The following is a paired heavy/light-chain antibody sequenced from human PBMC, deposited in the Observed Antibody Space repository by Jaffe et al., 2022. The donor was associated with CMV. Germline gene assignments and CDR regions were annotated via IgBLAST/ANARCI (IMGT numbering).Light chain of an antibody. CDR3: AAWDDSLNGGS. V-gene: IGLV1-44*01. Sequence: QSVLTQPPSASGTPGQRVTISCSGSSSNIGSNTVNWYQQLPGTAPKLLIYSNNQRPSGVPDRFSGSKSGTSASLAISGLQSEDEADYYCAAWDDSLNGGSFGGGTKLTVL. CDR2: SNN. CDR1: SSNIGSNT. J-gene: IGLJ3*02.
Heavy chain of an antibody. Sequence: QVQLVQSGAEVKKPGASVKVSCKASGYTFTSYDINWVRQATGQGLEWMGWMNPNSGNTGYAQKFQGRVTMTRNTSISTAYMELSSLRSEDTAVYYCARKDRPTLLWFGELWNDAFDIWGQGTMVTVSS. CDR2: MNPNSGNT. V-gene: IGHV1-8*01. CDR3: ARKDRPTLLWFGELWNDAFDI. J-gene: IGHJ3*02. D-gene: IGHD3-10*01. CDR1: GYTFTSYD.